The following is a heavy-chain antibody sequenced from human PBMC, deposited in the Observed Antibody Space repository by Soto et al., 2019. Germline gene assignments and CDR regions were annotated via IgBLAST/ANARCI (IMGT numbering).Heavy chain of an antibody. J-gene: IGHJ4*02. Sequence: SETLSLTCTVSGYSISNGYYWGWIRQSPEKGLEWIGTIYHSGTTYYNPSLKSRVIMSIDTSKNQFSLNLKSVTAADTAVYFCAGFGVGDRDDKWGQGTLVTVSS. CDR3: AGFGVGDRDDK. V-gene: IGHV4-38-2*02. CDR1: GYSISNGYY. CDR2: IYHSGTT. D-gene: IGHD2-8*01.